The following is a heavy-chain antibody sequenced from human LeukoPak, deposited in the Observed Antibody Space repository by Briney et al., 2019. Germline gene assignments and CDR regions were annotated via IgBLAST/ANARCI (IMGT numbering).Heavy chain of an antibody. Sequence: PSETLSLTCAVYGGSFSGYYWSWIRQPPGKGLEWIGEINHSGSTNCNPSLKSRVTISVDTSKNQFSLKLSSVTAADTAVYYCARVGQYSGYDSSSAYWGQGTLVTVSS. V-gene: IGHV4-34*01. CDR2: INHSGST. CDR3: ARVGQYSGYDSSSAY. D-gene: IGHD5-12*01. CDR1: GGSFSGYY. J-gene: IGHJ4*02.